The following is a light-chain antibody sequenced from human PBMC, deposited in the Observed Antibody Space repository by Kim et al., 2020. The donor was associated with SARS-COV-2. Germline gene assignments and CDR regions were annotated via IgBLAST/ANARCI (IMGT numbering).Light chain of an antibody. CDR2: DKG. V-gene: IGLV1-40*01. CDR1: SSNIGAGYD. Sequence: QRVTISCTGSSSNIGAGYDVHWYQQVTGTAPKLLIYDKGDRPSGVPDRFSGSKSGTSASLAITGLQAEDEADYYCQSYDNSLSGYVFGSGTKVTVL. J-gene: IGLJ1*01. CDR3: QSYDNSLSGYV.